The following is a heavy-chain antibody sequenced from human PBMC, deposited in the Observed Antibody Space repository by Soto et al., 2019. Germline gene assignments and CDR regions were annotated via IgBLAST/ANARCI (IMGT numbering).Heavy chain of an antibody. CDR1: GYTFSNYD. D-gene: IGHD3-10*01. V-gene: IGHV1-8*01. Sequence: QVQLVQSGAELKKPGASVKVSCKASGYTFSNYDMNWVRQATGQGPEWIGWVNPNNGDTGYAQKFQGRVTLTTDIATTTAYMELTSLRSEDTASYYCAKVSRKGSAIDFDYGGQGTLITVSS. CDR2: VNPNNGDT. CDR3: AKVSRKGSAIDFDY. J-gene: IGHJ4*02.